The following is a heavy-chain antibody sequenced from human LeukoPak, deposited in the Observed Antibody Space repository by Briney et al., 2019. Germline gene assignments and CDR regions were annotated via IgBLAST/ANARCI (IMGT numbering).Heavy chain of an antibody. CDR2: IYYHGST. D-gene: IGHD6-13*01. CDR3: AREYSAFDY. J-gene: IGHJ4*02. V-gene: IGHV4-61*01. CDR1: GDPISGYSNYK. Sequence: SESLSLTCTVSGDPISGYSNYKWSWIRQPPGKGLEWIGYIYYHGSTNYNPSLKSRVTFSVDTSKNQFSLKLTSVTAADTAVYYCAREYSAFDYWGQGTLVTVSS.